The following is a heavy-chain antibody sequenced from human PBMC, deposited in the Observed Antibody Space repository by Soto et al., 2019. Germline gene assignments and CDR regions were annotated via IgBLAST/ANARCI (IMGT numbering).Heavy chain of an antibody. CDR3: ARVSRTYGPFDY. CDR2: IAYEGRNK. V-gene: IGHV3-30*04. J-gene: IGHJ4*02. CDR1: GFTFSSDA. D-gene: IGHD2-8*01. Sequence: QAGGSLRLSGAAAGFTFSSDAMHWVRQAPGKGLEWVEVIAYEGRNKYYADSEKGRFTVCRDNSENTLYMQVNSLRAEDTAVYYCARVSRTYGPFDYWGQGTRDTV.